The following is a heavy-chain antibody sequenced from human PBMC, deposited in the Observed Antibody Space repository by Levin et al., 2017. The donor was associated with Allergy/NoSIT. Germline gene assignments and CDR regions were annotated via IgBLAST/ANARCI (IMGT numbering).Heavy chain of an antibody. Sequence: GESLKISCAASGFTFSSYAMHWVRQAPGKGLEWVAVISYDGSNKYYADSVKGRFTISRDNSKNTLYLQMNSLRAEDTAVYYCARGQQLVSGWFDPWGQGTLVTVSS. D-gene: IGHD6-13*01. V-gene: IGHV3-30*04. CDR1: GFTFSSYA. J-gene: IGHJ5*02. CDR3: ARGQQLVSGWFDP. CDR2: ISYDGSNK.